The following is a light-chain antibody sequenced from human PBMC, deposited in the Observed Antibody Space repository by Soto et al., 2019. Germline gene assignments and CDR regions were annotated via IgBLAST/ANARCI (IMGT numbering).Light chain of an antibody. CDR3: QQRTNGPPLFT. CDR2: SSS. V-gene: IGKV3-11*01. Sequence: IVLTQSPATLSLSPGERATLSCRSSHTVGTYLAWYQQKPGQAPRLLIYSSSIRATGIPARFSSSGSGTDFSLTISSLETEDFAVYYCQQRTNGPPLFTFGPGTKVEIK. J-gene: IGKJ3*01. CDR1: HTVGTY.